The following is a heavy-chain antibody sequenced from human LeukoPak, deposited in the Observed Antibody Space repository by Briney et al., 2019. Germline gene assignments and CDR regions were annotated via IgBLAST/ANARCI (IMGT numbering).Heavy chain of an antibody. V-gene: IGHV3-30*02. D-gene: IGHD6-13*01. J-gene: IGHJ4*02. CDR2: IRYDGSNK. Sequence: GGSLRLSCAASGFTFSSHGMHWVRQAPGKGLEWVAFIRYDGSNKYYADSVKGRFTISRDNSKNTLYLQMNSLRAEDTAVYYCARDRTLRIAAAGLFDYWGQGTLVTVSS. CDR1: GFTFSSHG. CDR3: ARDRTLRIAAAGLFDY.